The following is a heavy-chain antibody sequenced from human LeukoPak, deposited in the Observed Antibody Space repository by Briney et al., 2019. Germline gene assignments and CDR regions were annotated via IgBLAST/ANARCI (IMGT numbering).Heavy chain of an antibody. CDR2: IYPSGST. CDR1: GGPISSYS. J-gene: IGHJ5*02. V-gene: IGHV4-4*07. CDR3: ARDLIGDYGDPNWFDP. D-gene: IGHD4-17*01. Sequence: PSEPLSLTCTVSGGPISSYSWSWIRQPAGKGLEWIGLIYPSGSTHYNPSLKSRVTMSVDTSKNQFSLRLNSVTAADTAVYYCARDLIGDYGDPNWFDPWGQGSLVTVSS.